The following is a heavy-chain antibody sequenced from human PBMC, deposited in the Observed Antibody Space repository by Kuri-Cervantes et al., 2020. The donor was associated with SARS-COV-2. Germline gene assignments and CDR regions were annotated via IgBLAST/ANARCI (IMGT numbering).Heavy chain of an antibody. V-gene: IGHV1-69*13. Sequence: SVKVSCKASGGTFSSYDISWVRQAPGQGVEWMGGISPMFGAAKYGQKFQGGVTIIADESTSTAYMELSSLRSEDTAVYYCARGSTGLGALDFWGQGTLVTVSS. CDR2: ISPMFGAA. CDR3: ARGSTGLGALDF. J-gene: IGHJ4*02. CDR1: GGTFSSYD. D-gene: IGHD4-17*01.